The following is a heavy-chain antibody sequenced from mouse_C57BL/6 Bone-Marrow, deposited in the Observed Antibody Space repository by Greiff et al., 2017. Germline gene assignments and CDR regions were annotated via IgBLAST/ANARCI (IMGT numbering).Heavy chain of an antibody. Sequence: VKLQQSGAELARPGASVKMSCKASGYTFTSYTMHWVKQRPGQGLEWIGYINPSSGYAKYNQKFKDKATLTADTSSSTAYMQLSSLTSEDSAVYYCASLYGLDYWGQGTTLTVSS. CDR3: ASLYGLDY. CDR2: INPSSGYA. CDR1: GYTFTSYT. J-gene: IGHJ2*01. D-gene: IGHD1-1*01. V-gene: IGHV1-4*01.